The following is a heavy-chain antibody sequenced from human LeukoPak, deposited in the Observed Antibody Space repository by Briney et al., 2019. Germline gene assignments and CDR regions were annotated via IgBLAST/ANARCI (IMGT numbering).Heavy chain of an antibody. CDR3: ARGRPVGASTVEDY. CDR2: IYSGGST. CDR1: GFTFSSYS. V-gene: IGHV3-66*01. D-gene: IGHD1-26*01. Sequence: GGSLRLSCAASGFTFSSYSMNWVRQAPGRELEWVSVIYSGGSTDYADSVKGRFTISRDNSKNTLYLQMNNLRAEDTAFYYCARGRPVGASTVEDYWGQGTLVTVSS. J-gene: IGHJ4*02.